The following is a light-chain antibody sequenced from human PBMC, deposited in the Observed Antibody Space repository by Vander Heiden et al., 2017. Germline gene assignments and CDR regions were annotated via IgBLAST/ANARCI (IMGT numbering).Light chain of an antibody. CDR2: EDN. CDR1: SGSIASNY. Sequence: NFMLTQPHSVSESPGKTVTISCPRSSGSIASNYVQWYQQRPGSSPTTVIYEDNQRPSGVPDRFSGSIDSSSNSASLTISGLKTEDEADYYCQSYDSSNQVFGGGTKLTAL. J-gene: IGLJ3*02. CDR3: QSYDSSNQV. V-gene: IGLV6-57*01.